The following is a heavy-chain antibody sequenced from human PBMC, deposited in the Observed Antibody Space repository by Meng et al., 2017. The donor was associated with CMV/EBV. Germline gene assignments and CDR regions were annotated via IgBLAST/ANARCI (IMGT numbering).Heavy chain of an antibody. CDR2: IRYDGSNK. Sequence: GGSLRLSCAASGFTFSSYGMHWVRQAPGKGLAWVAFIRYDGSNKYYADSVKGRFTISRDNSKNTLYLQMNSLRAEDTAVYYCAKDYSSSWQSDAFDIWGQGTMVTVSS. J-gene: IGHJ3*02. CDR3: AKDYSSSWQSDAFDI. V-gene: IGHV3-30*02. D-gene: IGHD6-13*01. CDR1: GFTFSSYG.